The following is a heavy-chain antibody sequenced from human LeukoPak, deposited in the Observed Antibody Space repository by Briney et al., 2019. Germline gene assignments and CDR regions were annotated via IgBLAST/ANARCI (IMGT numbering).Heavy chain of an antibody. CDR2: ISASGGNT. V-gene: IGHV3-23*01. CDR1: GFTFSSYA. J-gene: IGHJ4*02. D-gene: IGHD5-18*01. CDR3: AKDPWTQQQDSYFDF. Sequence: GGSLRLSCAASGFTFSSYAMNWVRQAPGKGLEWVSGISASGGNTYYADSVEGRFTISRDNSKNTLYLQMNSLRAEDTAVYYCAKDPWTQQQDSYFDFWGQGTLVTVSS.